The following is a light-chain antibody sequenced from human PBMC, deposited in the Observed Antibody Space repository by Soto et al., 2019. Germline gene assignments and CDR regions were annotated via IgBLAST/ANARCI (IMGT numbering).Light chain of an antibody. CDR3: QQSYSTLGT. Sequence: DIQMTQSPSSLSASVGDRVTITCRASQSISSYLNWYQQKPGKAPELLIYAASSLQSGVPSRFSGSGSGTDFTLTISSLQPEDFATYYCQQSYSTLGTFGQGTKVDIK. CDR2: AAS. V-gene: IGKV1-39*01. J-gene: IGKJ1*01. CDR1: QSISSY.